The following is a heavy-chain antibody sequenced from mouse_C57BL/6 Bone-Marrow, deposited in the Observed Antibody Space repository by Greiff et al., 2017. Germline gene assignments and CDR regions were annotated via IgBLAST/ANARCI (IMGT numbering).Heavy chain of an antibody. D-gene: IGHD1-1*01. V-gene: IGHV5-17*01. CDR2: ISSGSSTI. CDR3: ARSNCLYGSTEFDY. J-gene: IGHJ2*01. CDR1: GFTFSDYG. Sequence: EVKLVESGGGLVKPGGSLKLSCAASGFTFSDYGMHWVRQAPEKGLEWVAYISSGSSTIYYADTVKGLSTISRDNAKNTLFLQMTSLRSEDTAMYYCARSNCLYGSTEFDYWGQGTTLTVSS.